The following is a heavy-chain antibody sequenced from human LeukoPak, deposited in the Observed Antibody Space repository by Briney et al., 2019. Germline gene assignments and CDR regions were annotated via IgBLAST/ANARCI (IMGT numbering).Heavy chain of an antibody. D-gene: IGHD6-13*01. CDR3: ARGTPDRLIVAAGPAPA. Sequence: GASLKLSCTASGFTFTSYCMHWVRQAPGQGLVWVSRINTNSSSTSYAHSLKGRFTISRDNAKNTAYMELNSLRADDTAVYYCARGTPDRLIVAAGPAPAWGQGNLVTVSS. V-gene: IGHV3-74*01. CDR2: INTNSSST. CDR1: GFTFTSYC. J-gene: IGHJ4*02.